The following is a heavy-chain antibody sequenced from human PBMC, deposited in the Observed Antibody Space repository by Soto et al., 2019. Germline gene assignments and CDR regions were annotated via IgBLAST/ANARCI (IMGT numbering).Heavy chain of an antibody. CDR2: ISYDGSNK. Sequence: QVQLVESGGGVVQPGRSLRLSCAASGFTFSSYAMHWVRQAPGKGLEWVAVISYDGSNKYYADSVKGRFTISRDSSKNTLYLQMNSLRAEDTAVYYCARESAAAGFGDYWGQGTLVTVSS. J-gene: IGHJ4*02. CDR3: ARESAAAGFGDY. D-gene: IGHD6-13*01. CDR1: GFTFSSYA. V-gene: IGHV3-30-3*01.